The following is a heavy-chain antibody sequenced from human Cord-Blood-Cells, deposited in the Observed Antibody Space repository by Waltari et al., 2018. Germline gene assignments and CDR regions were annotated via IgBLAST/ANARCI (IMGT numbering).Heavy chain of an antibody. CDR2: IYYSGST. Sequence: QVQLQESGPGLVKPSETLSLTCTVSGGSISSYYWSWIRQPPGKGLEWIGYIYYSGSTNYNPSLKSRVTISVDTSKNQFSLKLSYVTAADTAVYYCARLGWNTYDSSGYYYFDYWGQGTLVTVSS. J-gene: IGHJ4*02. CDR1: GGSISSYY. D-gene: IGHD3-22*01. V-gene: IGHV4-59*08. CDR3: ARLGWNTYDSSGYYYFDY.